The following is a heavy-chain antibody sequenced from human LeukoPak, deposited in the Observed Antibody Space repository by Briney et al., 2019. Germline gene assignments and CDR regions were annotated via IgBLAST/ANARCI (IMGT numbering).Heavy chain of an antibody. V-gene: IGHV3-64D*06. Sequence: PGGSLRLSCSASGFTFSSYAMHWVRQAPGKGLKYVSGISSDGVSTYYTDSVKGRFTISRDNSKNTLYLQMSSLRAEDTAVYYCVKGKESIWYYFDYWGQGTLVTVSS. CDR3: VKGKESIWYYFDY. J-gene: IGHJ4*02. D-gene: IGHD6-13*01. CDR2: ISSDGVST. CDR1: GFTFSSYA.